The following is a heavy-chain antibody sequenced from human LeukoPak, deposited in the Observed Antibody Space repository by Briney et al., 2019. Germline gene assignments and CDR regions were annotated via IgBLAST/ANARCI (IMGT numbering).Heavy chain of an antibody. CDR3: ARGVRGSSSWFGY. CDR1: GGSISSYY. V-gene: IGHV4-59*01. CDR2: IYYSGST. D-gene: IGHD6-13*01. Sequence: PSETLSLTCTVSGGSISSYYWSWIRQPPGKGLEWIGYIYYSGSTNYNPSLKSRVTISVDTSKKQFSLKLSSVTAADTAVYYCARGVRGSSSWFGYWGQGTLVTVSS. J-gene: IGHJ4*02.